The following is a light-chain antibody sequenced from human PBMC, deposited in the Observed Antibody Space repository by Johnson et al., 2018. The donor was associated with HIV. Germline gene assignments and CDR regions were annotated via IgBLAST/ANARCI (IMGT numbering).Light chain of an antibody. Sequence: QSVLTQPPSVSAAPGQKVTISCSGSYSNIGNNYVSWYQQLPGTAPKLLIYENNKRPSGIPDRFSGSKSGTSATLAITGLQTGDEADYYCGTWDSSLSAGVFGTGTKVTVL. CDR1: YSNIGNNY. V-gene: IGLV1-51*02. J-gene: IGLJ1*01. CDR2: ENN. CDR3: GTWDSSLSAGV.